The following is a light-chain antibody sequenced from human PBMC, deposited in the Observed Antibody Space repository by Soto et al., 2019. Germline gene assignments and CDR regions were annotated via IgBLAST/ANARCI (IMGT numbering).Light chain of an antibody. V-gene: IGKV1-5*03. CDR2: KGS. J-gene: IGKJ1*01. Sequence: DIQMRKSPSTLSASVGASVAITCRSSQSIGNWLAWYQQKPGKAPKLLIYKGSDLQSGVPSRFSGSGSGAEFTLTISSLQPDEVATYYCLQYNNYPWTVGQGTKV. CDR1: QSIGNW. CDR3: LQYNNYPWT.